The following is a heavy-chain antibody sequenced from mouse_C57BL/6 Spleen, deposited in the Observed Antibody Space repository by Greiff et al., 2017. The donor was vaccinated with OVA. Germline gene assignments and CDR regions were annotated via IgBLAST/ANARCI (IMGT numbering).Heavy chain of an antibody. CDR2: ISSGSSTI. CDR3: AKQLRGFAY. V-gene: IGHV5-17*01. J-gene: IGHJ3*01. Sequence: DVMLVESGGGLVKPGGSLKLSCAASGFTFSDYGMHWVRQAPEKGLEWVAYISSGSSTIYYADTVKGRFTISRDNAKNTLFLQMTSLRSEDTAMYYCAKQLRGFAYWGQGTLVTVSA. CDR1: GFTFSDYG.